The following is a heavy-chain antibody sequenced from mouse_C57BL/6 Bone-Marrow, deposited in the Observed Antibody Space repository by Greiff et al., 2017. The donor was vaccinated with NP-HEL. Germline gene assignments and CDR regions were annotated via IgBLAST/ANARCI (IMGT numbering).Heavy chain of an antibody. D-gene: IGHD2-1*01. J-gene: IGHJ2*01. Sequence: VQLQQSGTVLARPGASVKMSCKTSGYTFTRYWMHWVKQRPGQGLEWIGAIYPGNSDTSYNQKFKGKAKLTAVTSASTAYMELSSLTNEDSAVYYCTRWGNYFLDYFDYWGQGTTLTVSS. CDR3: TRWGNYFLDYFDY. V-gene: IGHV1-5*01. CDR1: GYTFTRYW. CDR2: IYPGNSDT.